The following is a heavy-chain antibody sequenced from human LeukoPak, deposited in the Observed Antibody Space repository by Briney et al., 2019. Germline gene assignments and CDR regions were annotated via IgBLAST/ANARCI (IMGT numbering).Heavy chain of an antibody. CDR1: GASITSDY. D-gene: IGHD5-18*01. CDR2: IYYSGST. V-gene: IGHV4-59*01. CDR3: ARGLGGYSYGYPYYYYYYMDV. J-gene: IGHJ6*03. Sequence: PSETLSLTCSVSGASITSDYRSWLRQPPGKGLEWIGYIYYSGSTNYNPSLKSRVTISVDTSKNQFSLKLSSVTAADTAVYYCARGLGGYSYGYPYYYYYYMDVWGKGTTVTVSS.